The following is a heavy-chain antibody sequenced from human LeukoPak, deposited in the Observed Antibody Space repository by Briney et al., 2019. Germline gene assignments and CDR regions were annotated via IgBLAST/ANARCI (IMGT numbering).Heavy chain of an antibody. Sequence: PSETLSLTCTVSGGSISSYYWSWIWQPPGKGLEWIGYIYYSGSTNYNPSLKSRVTISVDTSKNQFSLKLSSVTAADTAVYYCARDRSTPPGYYGMDVWGQGTTVTVSS. CDR2: IYYSGST. CDR1: GGSISSYY. CDR3: ARDRSTPPGYYGMDV. D-gene: IGHD1-1*01. V-gene: IGHV4-59*01. J-gene: IGHJ6*02.